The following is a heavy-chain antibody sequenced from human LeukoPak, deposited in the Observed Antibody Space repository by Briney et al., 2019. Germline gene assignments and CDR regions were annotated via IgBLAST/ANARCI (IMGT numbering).Heavy chain of an antibody. CDR2: ISSSSSYI. J-gene: IGHJ6*03. V-gene: IGHV3-21*01. D-gene: IGHD3-10*01. Sequence: PGGSLRLSCAASGFTFSSYSMNWVRQAPGKGLEWVSSISSSSSYIYYADSVKGRFTISRDNAKNSLYLQMNSLRAEDTAVYYCARSLWFGVHMDVWGKGTTVTISS. CDR1: GFTFSSYS. CDR3: ARSLWFGVHMDV.